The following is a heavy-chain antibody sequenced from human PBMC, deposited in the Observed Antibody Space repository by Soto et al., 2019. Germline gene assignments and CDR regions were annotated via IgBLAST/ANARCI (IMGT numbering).Heavy chain of an antibody. CDR2: VYHSGTT. D-gene: IGHD2-2*01. Sequence: SETLSLTCSVSGASISTSSDFWGWIRQAPGKGLEWIGNVYHSGTTRLNPSLKSRVSIFVDRSKNQFSLELNSATAADRAVYYCARQPESTSYFDYWGQGILVTVSS. J-gene: IGHJ4*02. V-gene: IGHV4-39*01. CDR1: GASISTSSDF. CDR3: ARQPESTSYFDY.